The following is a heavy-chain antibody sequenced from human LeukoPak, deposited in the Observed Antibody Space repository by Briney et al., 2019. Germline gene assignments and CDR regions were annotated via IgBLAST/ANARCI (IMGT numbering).Heavy chain of an antibody. Sequence: SGRSLRLSCAASGFTFDDYAMHWVRQAPGKGLEWVSGISWNSGSIGYADSVKGRFTISRDNAKSSLYLQMNSLRAEDMALYYCAKDSGRGGDQLLNGVDIWGQGTMVTVSS. J-gene: IGHJ3*02. CDR3: AKDSGRGGDQLLNGVDI. D-gene: IGHD2-2*01. CDR2: ISWNSGSI. V-gene: IGHV3-9*03. CDR1: GFTFDDYA.